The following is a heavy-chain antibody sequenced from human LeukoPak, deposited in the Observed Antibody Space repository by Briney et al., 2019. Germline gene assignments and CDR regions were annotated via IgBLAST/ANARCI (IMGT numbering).Heavy chain of an antibody. J-gene: IGHJ6*02. V-gene: IGHV4-34*01. Sequence: GSLRLSCAASGFRFSDFTMTWVRQAPGKGLEWIGEINHSGSTNYNPSLKSRVTISVDTSRNQFSLKLSSVTAADTAVYYCARGRATVGRYYYGMDVWGQGTTVTVSS. CDR3: ARGRATVGRYYYGMDV. CDR2: INHSGST. D-gene: IGHD4-17*01. CDR1: GFRFSDFT.